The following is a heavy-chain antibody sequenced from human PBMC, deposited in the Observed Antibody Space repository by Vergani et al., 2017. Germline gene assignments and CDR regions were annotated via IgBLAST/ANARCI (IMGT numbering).Heavy chain of an antibody. CDR1: GFTFSSYG. CDR2: ISYDGSNK. Sequence: QVQLVESGGGVVQPGRSLRLSCAASGFTFSSYGMHWVRQAPGKGLEWVAVISYDGSNKYYADSVKGRFTISRDNSKNTLYLQMNSLRAEDTAVYYCAKEQGADVYDVDYWGQGTLVTVSS. CDR3: AKEQGADVYDVDY. J-gene: IGHJ4*02. D-gene: IGHD3-3*01. V-gene: IGHV3-30*18.